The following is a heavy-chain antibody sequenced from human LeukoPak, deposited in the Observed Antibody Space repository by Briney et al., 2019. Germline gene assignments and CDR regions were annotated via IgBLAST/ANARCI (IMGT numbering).Heavy chain of an antibody. CDR2: IIPIFGTA. V-gene: IGHV1-69*06. CDR1: GGTFSSYA. Sequence: SVKVSCKASGGTFSSYAISWVRQAPGQGLEWMGGIIPIFGTANYAQKFQGRVTITADKSTSTAYMELSSLRSEDTAVYYCARDRSWEQRAFDIWGQGTMVTVSS. D-gene: IGHD1-26*01. CDR3: ARDRSWEQRAFDI. J-gene: IGHJ3*02.